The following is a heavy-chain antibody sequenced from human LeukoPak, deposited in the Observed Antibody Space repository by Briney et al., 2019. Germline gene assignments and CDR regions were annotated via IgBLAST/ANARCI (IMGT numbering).Heavy chain of an antibody. J-gene: IGHJ4*02. Sequence: GGSLRLSCAASGFTFSSYGMHWVRQAPGKGLEWVSSISSSSSYIYYADSVKGRFTISRDNAKNSLYLQMNSLRAEDTAVYYCARYYYDSSGYYSGQFDYWGQGTLVTVSS. D-gene: IGHD3-22*01. V-gene: IGHV3-21*01. CDR1: GFTFSSYG. CDR3: ARYYYDSSGYYSGQFDY. CDR2: ISSSSSYI.